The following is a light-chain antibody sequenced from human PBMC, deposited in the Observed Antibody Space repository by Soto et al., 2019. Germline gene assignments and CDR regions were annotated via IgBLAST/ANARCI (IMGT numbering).Light chain of an antibody. CDR1: SSDVGSYNL. V-gene: IGLV2-23*01. J-gene: IGLJ1*01. Sequence: QSALTQPASVSGSPGQSITISCTGTSSDVGSYNLVSWYQQHPGKAPKLMIYEGSKRPSGVSNRASGSKSGNTASLTISGLQDEDESDYYCCSYAGSSTYVFGTGTKLTVL. CDR2: EGS. CDR3: CSYAGSSTYV.